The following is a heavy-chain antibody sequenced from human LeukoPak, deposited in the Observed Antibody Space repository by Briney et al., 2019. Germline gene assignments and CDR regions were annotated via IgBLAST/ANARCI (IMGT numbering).Heavy chain of an antibody. Sequence: PSETLSLTCAVYGGSFSGYHWSWIRQAPGKGLEWVSYISSSGNTIYYADSVKGRFTISRDNAKNSLYLQMNSLRAEDTAVYYCARSPTVAGNDYWGQGTLVTVSS. D-gene: IGHD6-19*01. V-gene: IGHV3-11*04. CDR1: GGSFSGYH. J-gene: IGHJ4*02. CDR2: ISSSGNTI. CDR3: ARSPTVAGNDY.